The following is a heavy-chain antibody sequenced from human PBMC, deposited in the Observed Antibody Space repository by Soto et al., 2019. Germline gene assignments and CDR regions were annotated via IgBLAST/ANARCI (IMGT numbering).Heavy chain of an antibody. CDR3: AKVRDCSGGTCYSWWFDP. CDR1: GGSISSYY. V-gene: IGHV4-59*01. Sequence: TSETLSLTCTVSGGSISSYYWSWIRQPPGKGLEWIGYIYHSGRTSYNPSLKSRVTISVDTSKNQLSLKLSSVTAADTAVYYCAKVRDCSGGTCYSWWFDPWGQGTLVTVSS. J-gene: IGHJ5*02. CDR2: IYHSGRT. D-gene: IGHD2-15*01.